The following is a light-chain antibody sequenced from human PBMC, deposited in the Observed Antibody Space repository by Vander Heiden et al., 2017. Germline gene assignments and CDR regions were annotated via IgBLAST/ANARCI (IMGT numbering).Light chain of an antibody. CDR1: HSVLDSSNNKNQ. CDR3: QQFYSTPWT. Sequence: DIVMTQAPDSVTVSLGERDTYNCKSSHSVLDSSNNKNQLTWYQQKPGHPPKLLIYWASTRESGLPDRFSGSGSGTDFTLAISSLQPEDVAAYYCQQFYSTPWTFGQGAKVEIK. CDR2: WAS. V-gene: IGKV4-1*01. J-gene: IGKJ1*01.